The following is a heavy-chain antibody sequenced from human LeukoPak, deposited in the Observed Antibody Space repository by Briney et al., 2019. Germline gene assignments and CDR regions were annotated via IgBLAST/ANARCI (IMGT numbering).Heavy chain of an antibody. Sequence: GGPLRLSCTASGFTFGDYAMSWVRQAPGKGLEWVGFIRSKAYGGTTEYAASVKGRFTISRDDSKSIAYLQMNSLKTEDTAVYYCTRVSSGGEWDAFDIWGQGTMVTVSS. J-gene: IGHJ3*02. CDR3: TRVSSGGEWDAFDI. CDR2: IRSKAYGGTT. V-gene: IGHV3-49*04. D-gene: IGHD2-21*01. CDR1: GFTFGDYA.